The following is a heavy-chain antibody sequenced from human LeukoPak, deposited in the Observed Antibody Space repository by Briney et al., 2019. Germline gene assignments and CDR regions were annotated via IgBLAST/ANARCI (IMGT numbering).Heavy chain of an antibody. V-gene: IGHV3-30*02. D-gene: IGHD2/OR15-2a*01. CDR3: AKEGSMRYYFDY. Sequence: QAGGSLRLSCAASGFTFSSYGMHWVRQAPGKGLEWVAFTRYDGSNKYYADSVKGRFTISRDNSKNTLYLQMNSLRAEDTAVYYCAKEGSMRYYFDYWGQGTLVTVSS. CDR2: TRYDGSNK. J-gene: IGHJ4*02. CDR1: GFTFSSYG.